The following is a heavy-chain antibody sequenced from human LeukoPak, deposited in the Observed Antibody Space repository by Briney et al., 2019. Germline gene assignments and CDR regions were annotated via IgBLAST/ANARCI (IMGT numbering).Heavy chain of an antibody. J-gene: IGHJ3*02. D-gene: IGHD2-21*01. Sequence: GRSLRLSCAASGFTFSSYGMHWVRQAPGKGLEWVAVISYDGSNKYYADSVKGRFTISRDNSKNTLYLQMNSLRAEDTAVYYCAKIVRRGGPVHIDAFDIWGQGTMVTVSS. CDR3: AKIVRRGGPVHIDAFDI. CDR1: GFTFSSYG. CDR2: ISYDGSNK. V-gene: IGHV3-30*18.